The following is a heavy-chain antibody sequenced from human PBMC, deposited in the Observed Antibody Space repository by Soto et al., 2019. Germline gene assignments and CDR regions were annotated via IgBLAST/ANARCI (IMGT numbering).Heavy chain of an antibody. CDR3: AIRGLTKSEVRGYFDY. J-gene: IGHJ4*02. CDR1: GFTFSSYD. D-gene: IGHD3-10*01. V-gene: IGHV3-23*01. Sequence: GGSLRLSCAASGFTFSSYDMTWVRQAPGKGLEWVSAISGSGGSTNYGGSVKGRFTISRDNSKNTLFMQMNSLRAEDTAVYYCAIRGLTKSEVRGYFDYWGRGTLVTSPQ. CDR2: ISGSGGST.